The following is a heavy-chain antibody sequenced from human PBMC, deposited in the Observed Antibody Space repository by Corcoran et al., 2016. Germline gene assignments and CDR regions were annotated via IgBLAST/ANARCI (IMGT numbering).Heavy chain of an antibody. D-gene: IGHD2-2*01. CDR3: ARGGIVVAPAAIGWYYYNGMDV. Sequence: QVHLVQSGAEVKRPGASVKVSCMASGYTFTGYGLSWVRQAPGQGLEWMGWISIYKCNTRYAEKFQDRVTRTTDTSTSTAYIELRSLRPDDTGVYECARGGIVVAPAAIGWYYYNGMDVWGQGTTVTVSS. CDR2: ISIYKCNT. J-gene: IGHJ6*02. V-gene: IGHV1-18*01. CDR1: GYTFTGYG.